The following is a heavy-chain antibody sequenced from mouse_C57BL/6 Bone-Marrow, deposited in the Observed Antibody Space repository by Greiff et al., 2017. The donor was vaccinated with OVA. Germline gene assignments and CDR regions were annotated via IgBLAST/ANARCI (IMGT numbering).Heavy chain of an antibody. J-gene: IGHJ3*01. CDR3: ARSGYEAY. D-gene: IGHD3-1*01. CDR1: GYTFTSYG. V-gene: IGHV1-81*01. CDR2: IYPRSGNT. Sequence: QVQLQQSGAELARPGASVKLSCKASGYTFTSYGISWVKQRPGQGLEWIGAIYPRSGNTYYNEKFKGKATLTADKSSSTAYMELRSLTSEDSAVYFCARSGYEAYWGQGTLVTVSA.